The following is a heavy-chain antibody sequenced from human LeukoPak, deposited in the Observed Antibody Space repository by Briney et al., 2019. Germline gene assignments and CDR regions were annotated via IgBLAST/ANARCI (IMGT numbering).Heavy chain of an antibody. CDR1: GGSISSYY. Sequence: SETLSLTCTVSGGSISSYYWSWIRQPPGKGLEWIGYIYYSGSTNYNPSLKSRVTISVDTSKNQFSLRLTSVTAADTAVYYCARQGGYSSSPDFWGQGTLVTVSS. CDR2: IYYSGST. J-gene: IGHJ4*02. D-gene: IGHD6-13*01. CDR3: ARQGGYSSSPDF. V-gene: IGHV4-59*08.